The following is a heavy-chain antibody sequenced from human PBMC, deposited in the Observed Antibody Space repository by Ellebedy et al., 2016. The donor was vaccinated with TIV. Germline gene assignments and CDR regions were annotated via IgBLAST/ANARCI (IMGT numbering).Heavy chain of an antibody. CDR1: GGTFSSYA. D-gene: IGHD5-24*01. CDR3: ARDMEVLRDGYLFDY. CDR2: INPNSGGT. J-gene: IGHJ4*02. Sequence: AASVKVSCKASGGTFSSYAISWVRQAPGQGLEWMGWINPNSGGTNYAQKFQGRVTMTRDTSISTAYMELSRLRSDDTAVYYCARDMEVLRDGYLFDYWGQGTLVTVSS. V-gene: IGHV1-2*02.